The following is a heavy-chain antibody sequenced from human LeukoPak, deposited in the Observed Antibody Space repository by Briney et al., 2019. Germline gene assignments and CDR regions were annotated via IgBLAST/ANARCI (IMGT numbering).Heavy chain of an antibody. CDR3: ARVYNWNYYYYMDV. Sequence: PGGSLRLSCAASGFTFSDYYMNRIRQRPGMGLELVSYISSSGSNVYYAYSVKGRFTISRDNAKNSLYLQMNSLRVEDTAVYYCARVYNWNYYYYMDVWGKGTTVTVSS. CDR1: GFTFSDYY. D-gene: IGHD1-20*01. CDR2: ISSSGSNV. V-gene: IGHV3-11*01. J-gene: IGHJ6*03.